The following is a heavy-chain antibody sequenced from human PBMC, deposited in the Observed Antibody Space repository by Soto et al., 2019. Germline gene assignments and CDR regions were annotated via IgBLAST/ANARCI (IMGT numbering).Heavy chain of an antibody. CDR3: ARQLTVYFARPGDWLDP. V-gene: IGHV4-30-4*01. Sequence: QVQLQESGPGLVKPSQTLSLTCTVSGASISSADYFWSWIRQPPGQGLEWIGYIYYSGNIFYNPSLESRVTISVDTSKNQFSLKLTSVTAADTAVYYCARQLTVYFARPGDWLDPWGQGTLVTVSS. D-gene: IGHD3-9*01. CDR1: GASISSADYF. J-gene: IGHJ5*02. CDR2: IYYSGNI.